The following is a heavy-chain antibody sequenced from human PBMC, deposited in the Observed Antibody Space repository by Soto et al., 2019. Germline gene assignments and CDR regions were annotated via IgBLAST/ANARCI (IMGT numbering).Heavy chain of an antibody. J-gene: IGHJ6*02. Sequence: GASVKVSCKASENTFSTYSLHWVRQAPGQGLEWMGVINPTTTTTTDAQKFQGRVTMTRDTSTSTVFLQMNSLRAEDTAVYYCARDRRDYDRFYYYGMDVWGQGTTVTVSS. CDR3: ARDRRDYDRFYYYGMDV. CDR1: ENTFSTYS. CDR2: INPTTTTT. D-gene: IGHD3-22*01. V-gene: IGHV1-46*01.